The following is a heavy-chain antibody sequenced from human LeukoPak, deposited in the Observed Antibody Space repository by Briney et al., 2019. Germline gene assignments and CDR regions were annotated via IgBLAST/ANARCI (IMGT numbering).Heavy chain of an antibody. CDR1: GFTFGTYW. Sequence: GGSLRLSCAASGFTFGTYWMHWVRQAPGKGLVWVSRISPDGSTTSYADSVKGRFTISRDNAKGTLYLQMNSLRAEDTAVYYCARSSYCSSTSCYISRGYYYYYGMDVWGQGTTVTVSS. V-gene: IGHV3-74*01. J-gene: IGHJ6*02. CDR2: ISPDGSTT. CDR3: ARSSYCSSTSCYISRGYYYYYGMDV. D-gene: IGHD2-2*02.